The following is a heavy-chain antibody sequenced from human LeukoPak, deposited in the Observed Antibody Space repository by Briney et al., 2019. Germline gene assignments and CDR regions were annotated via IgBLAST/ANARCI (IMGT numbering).Heavy chain of an antibody. CDR1: GFTFSSYG. Sequence: GGSLRLSCAASGFTFSSYGMHWVRQAPGKGLEWVAVISYDGSNKYYADSVKGRFTISRDNSKNTLYLQMNSLRAEDRAVYYCAKGGLLYSSSWRNFDYWGQGTLVTVSS. V-gene: IGHV3-30*18. J-gene: IGHJ4*02. CDR2: ISYDGSNK. D-gene: IGHD6-13*01. CDR3: AKGGLLYSSSWRNFDY.